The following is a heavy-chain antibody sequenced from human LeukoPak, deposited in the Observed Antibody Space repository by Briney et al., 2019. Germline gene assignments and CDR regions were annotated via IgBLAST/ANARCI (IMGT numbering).Heavy chain of an antibody. Sequence: SETLSLTCTVSGDSMTSGSYVWSWIRQPPGRGLQWVGYIYNSGVTYYHPSLKSRVTMSLDKSKNQFSLTLRSVTAADTAIYFCARAWAYWGRGLLVTVSS. CDR1: GDSMTSGSYV. V-gene: IGHV4-30-2*01. D-gene: IGHD1-26*01. CDR3: ARAWAY. J-gene: IGHJ4*02. CDR2: IYNSGVT.